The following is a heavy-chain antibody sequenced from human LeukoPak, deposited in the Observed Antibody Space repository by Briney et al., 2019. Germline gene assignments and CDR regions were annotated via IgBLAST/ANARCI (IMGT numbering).Heavy chain of an antibody. J-gene: IGHJ6*02. D-gene: IGHD3-3*01. Sequence: GGSLRLSCAASGFTFSSYSMNWVRQAPGKGLEWVSSISSSSSYIYYADSVKGRFTISRDNAKNSLYLQMNSLRAEDTAVYYCARDSSGPQYYDFWSGCYRRAGPMDVWGQGTTVTVSS. CDR3: ARDSSGPQYYDFWSGCYRRAGPMDV. V-gene: IGHV3-21*01. CDR2: ISSSSSYI. CDR1: GFTFSSYS.